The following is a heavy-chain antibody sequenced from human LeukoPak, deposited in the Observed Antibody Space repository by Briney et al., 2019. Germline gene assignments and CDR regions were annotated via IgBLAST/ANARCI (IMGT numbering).Heavy chain of an antibody. CDR1: GFTFSSYG. CDR3: AGLPILTPPYYYYGMDV. V-gene: IGHV3-30*03. Sequence: GGSLRLSCAASGFTFSSYGMHWVRQAPGKGLEWVAVISYDGSNKYYAGSVKGRFTISRDNSKNTLYLQMNSLRAEDTAVYYCAGLPILTPPYYYYGMDVWGQGTTVTVSS. CDR2: ISYDGSNK. J-gene: IGHJ6*02.